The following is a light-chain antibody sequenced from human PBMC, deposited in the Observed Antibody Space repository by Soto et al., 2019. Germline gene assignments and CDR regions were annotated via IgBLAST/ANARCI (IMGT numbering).Light chain of an antibody. V-gene: IGKV1-5*01. J-gene: IGKJ1*01. CDR2: DAS. CDR3: QQHYTYSWT. CDR1: QSISGW. Sequence: DIQMTQSPSTLSASVGDRVTITCRASQSISGWLAWYPQKPGEAPKLLIYDASTLESGVPSRFSGTGSETQFTLTISSLQPEDFATYYCQQHYTYSWTFGQGTKLEI.